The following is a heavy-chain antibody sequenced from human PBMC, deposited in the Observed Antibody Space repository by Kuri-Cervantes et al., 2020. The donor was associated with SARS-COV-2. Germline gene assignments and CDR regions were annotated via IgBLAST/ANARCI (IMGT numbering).Heavy chain of an antibody. CDR3: ARGIVPASVCFDY. D-gene: IGHD6-13*01. J-gene: IGHJ4*02. CDR1: GGSISSSY. Sequence: GSLRLSCTVSGGSISSSYWRWIWQPPGKGLEWIGYIYYSGTTNYNPSLKSRVTISLDTSEKQFSLTLISVTAADTAVYFCARGIVPASVCFDYWGQGTLVTVSS. CDR2: IYYSGTT. V-gene: IGHV4-59*01.